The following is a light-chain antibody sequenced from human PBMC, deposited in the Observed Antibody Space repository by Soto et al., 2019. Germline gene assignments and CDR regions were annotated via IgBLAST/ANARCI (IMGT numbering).Light chain of an antibody. Sequence: EIVLTQSPDTLSLSPGEGATLSCRASQSVSSNYLAWYQQKPGQAPRLLIYGASTRATGIPDRFSGGGSGTDFTLTISRLEPEDFAVYYCQQYGSSSPTTCGQGTRLEIE. CDR3: QQYGSSSPTT. CDR1: QSVSSNY. V-gene: IGKV3-20*01. J-gene: IGKJ5*01. CDR2: GAS.